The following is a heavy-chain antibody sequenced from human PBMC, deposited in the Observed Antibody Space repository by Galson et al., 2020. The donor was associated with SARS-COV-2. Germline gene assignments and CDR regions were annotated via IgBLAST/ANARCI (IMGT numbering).Heavy chain of an antibody. J-gene: IGHJ4*02. Sequence: QLGESLKISCTASGFTFRGYWMTWVRQPPGRGLEWVALNRDGTQEDYVDSARGRFTISRDNVESSVYLQMNSLRAEDTAVYYCARILPSGYYDHWGQGTLVTVSS. CDR1: GFTFRGYW. D-gene: IGHD1-1*01. V-gene: IGHV3-7*01. CDR2: NRDGTQE. CDR3: ARILPSGYYDH.